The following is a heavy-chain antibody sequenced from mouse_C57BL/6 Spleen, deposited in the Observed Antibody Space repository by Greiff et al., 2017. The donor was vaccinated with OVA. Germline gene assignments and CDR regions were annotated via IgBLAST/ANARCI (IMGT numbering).Heavy chain of an antibody. J-gene: IGHJ4*01. CDR3: ARKELGYYAMDY. V-gene: IGHV1-55*01. CDR1: GYTFTSYW. CDR2: IYPGSGST. D-gene: IGHD4-1*01. Sequence: QVQLQQPGAELVKPGASVKMSCKASGYTFTSYWITWVKQRPGQGLEWIGDIYPGSGSTNYSEKFKSKATLTVDTSSSTAYMQLSSLTSEDSAVYYCARKELGYYAMDYWGQGTSVTVSS.